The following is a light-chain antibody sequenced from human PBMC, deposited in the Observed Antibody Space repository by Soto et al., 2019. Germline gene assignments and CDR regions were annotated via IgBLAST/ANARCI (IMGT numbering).Light chain of an antibody. CDR1: SSDVGSHNL. CDR2: EAS. Sequence: QSVLTQPASVSGSPGQSITISCTGSSSDVGSHNLVSWYQQHPGKAPKLMIYEASKRPSGLSDRFSGSKSANTASLTISGLQAEDEADYYCCSYGGSLVLFGGGTKLTVL. CDR3: CSYGGSLVL. V-gene: IGLV2-23*01. J-gene: IGLJ2*01.